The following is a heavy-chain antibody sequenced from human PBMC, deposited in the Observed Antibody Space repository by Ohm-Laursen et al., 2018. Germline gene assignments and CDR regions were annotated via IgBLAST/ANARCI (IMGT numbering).Heavy chain of an antibody. Sequence: PTQTLTLTCTFSWLSLSTSGVGVGWIRQPPGKALEWLALIYWNDDKRYTPSLKSRLIITKDTSKNQMVLTMTNMDPVDTATYYCARDCTNPRCSPDAFDVWGQGIVVTVSS. CDR3: ARDCTNPRCSPDAFDV. CDR1: WLSLSTSGVG. CDR2: IYWNDDK. D-gene: IGHD2-8*01. J-gene: IGHJ3*01. V-gene: IGHV2-5*01.